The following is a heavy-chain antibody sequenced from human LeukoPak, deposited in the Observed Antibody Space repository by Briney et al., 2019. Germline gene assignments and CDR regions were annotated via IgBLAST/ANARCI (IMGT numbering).Heavy chain of an antibody. CDR1: GFSLSGYW. V-gene: IGHV3-74*01. Sequence: GGSLRLSCVASGFSLSGYWMYWVRQAPGKGLMYISRNNGDGSTTNYADVVKGRFTMSRDNVKNTLYLQMNSLRVEDTAVYYCARDELGIQYYFDYWGQGTLVTVSS. D-gene: IGHD7-27*01. CDR2: NNGDGSTT. CDR3: ARDELGIQYYFDY. J-gene: IGHJ4*02.